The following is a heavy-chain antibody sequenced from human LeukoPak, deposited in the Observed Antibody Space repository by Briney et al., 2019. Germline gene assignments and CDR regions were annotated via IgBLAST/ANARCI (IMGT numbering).Heavy chain of an antibody. CDR3: ASARYCSGGSCSYYYGMDV. V-gene: IGHV3-23*01. Sequence: PGGSLSLFRAASGFTFSSYAMSWVRPPRGKGGEGVATICGSGGSTYYADSVKARFTISRDNSKNTLYLQMNSLRAEDTAVYYCASARYCSGGSCSYYYGMDVWGKGTTVTVSS. CDR2: ICGSGGST. CDR1: GFTFSSYA. D-gene: IGHD2-15*01. J-gene: IGHJ6*04.